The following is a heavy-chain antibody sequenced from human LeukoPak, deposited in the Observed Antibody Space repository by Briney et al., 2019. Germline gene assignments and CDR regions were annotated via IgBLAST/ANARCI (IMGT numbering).Heavy chain of an antibody. V-gene: IGHV3-21*01. D-gene: IGHD6-6*01. CDR2: ISSSSSYI. J-gene: IGHJ5*02. Sequence: PGGSLRLSCAASGFTFSSYSMNWVRQAPGKGLEWVSSISSSSSYIYYADSVKGRFTISRDNAKNSLYLQMNSLRAEDTAVYYCARDRGAYRAARPNWFDPWGQGTLVTVSS. CDR3: ARDRGAYRAARPNWFDP. CDR1: GFTFSSYS.